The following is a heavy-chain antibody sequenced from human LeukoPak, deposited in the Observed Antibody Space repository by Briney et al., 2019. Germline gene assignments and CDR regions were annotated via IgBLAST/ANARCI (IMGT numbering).Heavy chain of an antibody. V-gene: IGHV3-30*01. CDR2: ISYDGTNK. Sequence: GMSLRLSCAASGFTFSSYVMHWVRQAPGKGLEWVTVISYDGTNKRDADFVKGRFTVSRDNSKNTLYLQMNSLRAEDTAVYYCARVSDYVFYAMDVWGQGTPVTVSS. CDR1: GFTFSSYV. J-gene: IGHJ6*02. D-gene: IGHD6-19*01. CDR3: ARVSDYVFYAMDV.